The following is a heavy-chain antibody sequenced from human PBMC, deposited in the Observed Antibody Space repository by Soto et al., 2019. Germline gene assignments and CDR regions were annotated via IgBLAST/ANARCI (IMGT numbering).Heavy chain of an antibody. V-gene: IGHV4-39*01. Sequence: LSLTCTVSGGSITSSNYHWGWSRQPPGKGLEWIGTIYYSGNTYYNPSLKSRVTMSMDASKNQFSLTLSSVAVADTAVYYCSRLTNARPGDDWGQGTLVTVSS. CDR2: IYYSGNT. CDR3: SRLTNARPGDD. D-gene: IGHD2-2*01. CDR1: GGSITSSNYH. J-gene: IGHJ4*02.